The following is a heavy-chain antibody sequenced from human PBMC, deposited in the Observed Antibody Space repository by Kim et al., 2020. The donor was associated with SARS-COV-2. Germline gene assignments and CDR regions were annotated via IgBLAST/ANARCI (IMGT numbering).Heavy chain of an antibody. CDR1: GFTFSNAW. V-gene: IGHV3-15*01. Sequence: GGSLRLSCAASGFTFSNAWMSWVRQAPGKGLEWVGRIKSKTDGGTTDYAAPVKGRFTISRDDSKNTLYLQMNSLKTEDTAVYYCTTLMVGPYYDFWSGWTPYTGMDVWGQGTTVTVSS. CDR3: TTLMVGPYYDFWSGWTPYTGMDV. D-gene: IGHD3-3*01. CDR2: IKSKTDGGTT. J-gene: IGHJ6*02.